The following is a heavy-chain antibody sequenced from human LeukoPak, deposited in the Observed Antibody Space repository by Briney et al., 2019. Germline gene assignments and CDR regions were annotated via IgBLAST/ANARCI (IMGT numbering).Heavy chain of an antibody. CDR1: GYTFTSYG. CDR3: ARDVAYYDSSGPRFDY. J-gene: IGHJ4*02. D-gene: IGHD3-22*01. Sequence: GASVKVSCKASGYTFTSYGISWVRQAPGQGLEWMGWISAYNGNTNYAQKLQGRVTMTTDTSTSTAYMELRSLRSDDTAVYYRARDVAYYDSSGPRFDYWGQGTLVTVSS. CDR2: ISAYNGNT. V-gene: IGHV1-18*01.